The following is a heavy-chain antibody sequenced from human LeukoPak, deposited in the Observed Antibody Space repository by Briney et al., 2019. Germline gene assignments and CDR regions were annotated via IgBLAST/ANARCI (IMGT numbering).Heavy chain of an antibody. CDR2: INPNSGGT. J-gene: IGHJ6*02. CDR3: ATSTVTTQGYYYGMDV. Sequence: ASVKVSCKASGYTFTGYYMHWVRQAPGQGLEWMGWINPNSGGTNYAQKFQGRVTMTRDTSTSTAYMELSRLRSDDTAVYYCATSTVTTQGYYYGMDVWGQGTTVTVSS. V-gene: IGHV1-2*02. D-gene: IGHD4-17*01. CDR1: GYTFTGYY.